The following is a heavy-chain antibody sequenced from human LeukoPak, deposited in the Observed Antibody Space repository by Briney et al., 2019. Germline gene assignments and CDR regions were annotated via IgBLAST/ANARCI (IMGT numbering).Heavy chain of an antibody. CDR2: LSGSGSSI. J-gene: IGHJ4*02. Sequence: GGSLRLSCAASGFTFSSYAMSWVRQAAGKGLEWVSGLSGSGSSIYYADSVKGRFTISRDNSKNTLYLQMNSLRAEDTALYYCAKSPTAYDYYDYWGQGTLVTVSS. V-gene: IGHV3-23*01. CDR3: AKSPTAYDYYDY. CDR1: GFTFSSYA. D-gene: IGHD5-12*01.